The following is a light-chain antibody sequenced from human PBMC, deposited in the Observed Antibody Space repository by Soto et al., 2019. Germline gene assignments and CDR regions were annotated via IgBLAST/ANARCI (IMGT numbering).Light chain of an antibody. V-gene: IGKV3-11*01. CDR1: QSVSSY. CDR2: DAS. CDR3: QQRSNFLRLT. Sequence: EILLTQSPPTLSLSPGGRATLSCRASQSVSSYLAWYQQKPGQAPRLLIYDASNRATGIPARFSGSGSVTDFTLTISSLEPEDFAVYYCQQRSNFLRLTFGGGTKVDIK. J-gene: IGKJ4*01.